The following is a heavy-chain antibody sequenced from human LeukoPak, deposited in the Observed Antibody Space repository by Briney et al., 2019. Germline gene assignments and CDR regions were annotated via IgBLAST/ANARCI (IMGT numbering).Heavy chain of an antibody. CDR3: ATVVPGAPNLLGY. CDR2: ISTDGSST. Sequence: GGSLRLSCAASGFMSSAYWMHWVRQAPGKGLVWVSRISTDGSSTAYADSVKGRFTISRDNAKNTLYLQMNSLRAEDTAVYYCATVVPGAPNLLGYWGQGTLVTVSS. CDR1: GFMSSAYW. V-gene: IGHV3-74*01. D-gene: IGHD2-2*01. J-gene: IGHJ4*02.